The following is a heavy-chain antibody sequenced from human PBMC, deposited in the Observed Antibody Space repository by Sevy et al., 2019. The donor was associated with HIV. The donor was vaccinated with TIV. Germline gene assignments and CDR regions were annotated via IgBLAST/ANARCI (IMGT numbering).Heavy chain of an antibody. J-gene: IGHJ6*02. D-gene: IGHD6-19*01. V-gene: IGHV3-33*06. CDR1: GITFSTYS. CDR3: AKAVADSNYYYGLDV. CDR2: IWFDGSNK. Sequence: GESLKISCAASGITFSTYSMHWVRQAPGKGLEWVALIWFDGSNKYYADSVKGRFTISRDSSKNTLYLQMNSLRAEDTAVYYCAKAVADSNYYYGLDVWGQGTTVTVSS.